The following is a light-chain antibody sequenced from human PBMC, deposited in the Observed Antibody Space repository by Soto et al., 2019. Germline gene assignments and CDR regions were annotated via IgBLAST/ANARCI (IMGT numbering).Light chain of an antibody. CDR3: QQYNSYSMGFT. CDR1: QSVSSW. CDR2: KAS. Sequence: DIQMTQSPSTLSASVGDTVTITCLASQSVSSWLVWYQQKPGKASMVLIYKASTLESGVPSRFSGSGSGTEFTLTISSLEPDDFVSYYCQQYNSYSMGFTFGPGIKVDLK. J-gene: IGKJ3*01. V-gene: IGKV1-5*03.